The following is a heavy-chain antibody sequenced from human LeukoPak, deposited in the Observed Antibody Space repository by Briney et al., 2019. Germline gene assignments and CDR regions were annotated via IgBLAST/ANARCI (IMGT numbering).Heavy chain of an antibody. V-gene: IGHV5-51*01. Sequence: GESLKISCKGSGYSFTSYWIGWVRQMPGKGLEWMGIIYPGDSDTRYSPSFQGQVTISADKSISTAYLQWSSLKASDTAMYYCARSTYYDIWSGYLPPYYFDYWGQGTLVTVSS. CDR2: IYPGDSDT. D-gene: IGHD3-3*01. J-gene: IGHJ4*02. CDR1: GYSFTSYW. CDR3: ARSTYYDIWSGYLPPYYFDY.